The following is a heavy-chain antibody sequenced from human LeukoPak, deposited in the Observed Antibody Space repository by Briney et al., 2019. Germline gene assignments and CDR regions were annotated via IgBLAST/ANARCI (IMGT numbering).Heavy chain of an antibody. V-gene: IGHV1-8*01. CDR2: MNPNSGNT. Sequence: ASVKFSCKASGYTFTSYDINWVRQATGQGLEWMGWMNPNSGNTGYAQNFQGRVTMTRNTSISTAYMELSSLRSEDTAVYYCARALFADCSGGSCPWGQGTLVTVSS. CDR1: GYTFTSYD. CDR3: ARALFADCSGGSCP. D-gene: IGHD2-15*01. J-gene: IGHJ5*02.